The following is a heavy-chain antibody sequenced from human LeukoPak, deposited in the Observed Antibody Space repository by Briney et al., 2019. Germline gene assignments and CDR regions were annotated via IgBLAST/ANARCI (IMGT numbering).Heavy chain of an antibody. CDR2: INPNSGGT. D-gene: IGHD3-10*01. CDR1: GYTFTGYY. CDR3: AREGDMVRGHVDYYYGMDV. J-gene: IGHJ6*02. V-gene: IGHV1-2*02. Sequence: GASVKLSCKASGYTFTGYYMHWVRQAPGQGLEWMGWINPNSGGTTYAQKFQGRVTMTRDTSISTAYMELSRLRSDDTAVYYCAREGDMVRGHVDYYYGMDVWGQGTTVTVSS.